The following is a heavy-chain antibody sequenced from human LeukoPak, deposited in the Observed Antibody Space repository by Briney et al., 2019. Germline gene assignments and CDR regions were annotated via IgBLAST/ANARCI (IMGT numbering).Heavy chain of an antibody. Sequence: ASVKVSCKASGYTFTSYAMNWVRQAPGQGLEWMGWINSNTGNPTYAQGFTGRFVFSLDTSVSTAYLQISSLKAEDTVVYYCATKTYYYDSSGYYRSDFDYWGQGTLVTVS. CDR1: GYTFTSYA. V-gene: IGHV7-4-1*02. J-gene: IGHJ4*02. CDR2: INSNTGNP. CDR3: ATKTYYYDSSGYYRSDFDY. D-gene: IGHD3-22*01.